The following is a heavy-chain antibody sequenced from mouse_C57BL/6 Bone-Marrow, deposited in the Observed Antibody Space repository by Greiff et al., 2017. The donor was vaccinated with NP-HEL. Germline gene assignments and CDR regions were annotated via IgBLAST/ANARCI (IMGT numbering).Heavy chain of an antibody. V-gene: IGHV1-53*01. D-gene: IGHD2-3*01. Sequence: QVQLQQPGTELVKPGASVKLSCKASGYTFTSYWMHWVKQRPGQGLEWIGNINPSNGGTNYNEKFKSKATLTVDNSSSSAYMQISSLTSEDSAVYYCARWGMEHWCAYWGQGTLVTVSA. CDR2: INPSNGGT. CDR3: ARWGMEHWCAY. J-gene: IGHJ3*01. CDR1: GYTFTSYW.